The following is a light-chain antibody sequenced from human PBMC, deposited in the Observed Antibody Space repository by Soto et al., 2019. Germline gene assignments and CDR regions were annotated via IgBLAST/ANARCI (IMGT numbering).Light chain of an antibody. J-gene: IGKJ2*01. V-gene: IGKV1-5*01. CDR3: LQCDVRPYT. Sequence: DIQMIQTPYTLSASVGDRVTITCRASQSVGYWLAWYQQKPGEAPQFLIYDASNLHDGVPSRFSGSGSGTDFTFTISSLQPDDIATYYCLQCDVRPYTFGPGTKVDI. CDR1: QSVGYW. CDR2: DAS.